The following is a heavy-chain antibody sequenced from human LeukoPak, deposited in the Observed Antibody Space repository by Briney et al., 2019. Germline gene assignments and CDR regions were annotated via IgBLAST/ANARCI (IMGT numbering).Heavy chain of an antibody. CDR2: IYSDGSST. D-gene: IGHD6-19*01. CDR1: GFTFSSYW. V-gene: IGHV3-74*01. J-gene: IGHJ4*02. CDR3: ARAEKWLEYYFDY. Sequence: PGGSLRLSCAVSGFTFSSYWMHWVRQAPGKGLVWVSRIYSDGSSTNYADSVKGRFTISRDNSKNTLYLQMNSLRAEDTAVYYCARAEKWLEYYFDYWGQGTLVTVSS.